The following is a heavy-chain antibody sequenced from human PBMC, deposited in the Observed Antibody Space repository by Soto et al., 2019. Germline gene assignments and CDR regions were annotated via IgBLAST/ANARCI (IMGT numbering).Heavy chain of an antibody. V-gene: IGHV6-1*01. Sequence: SPTLSLTCDISGDSVSIKSAAWNWIRQSPSRDLQWLGRTYYRSKWYYDYADSVKSRITINSDTSKNQFSLQLNSVTPEDTAVYYCARDPGYSLDYWGQGTLVTVSS. D-gene: IGHD5-18*01. CDR2: TYYRSKWYY. J-gene: IGHJ4*02. CDR3: ARDPGYSLDY. CDR1: GDSVSIKSAA.